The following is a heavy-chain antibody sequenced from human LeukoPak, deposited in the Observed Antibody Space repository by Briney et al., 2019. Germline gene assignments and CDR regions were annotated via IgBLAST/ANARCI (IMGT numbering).Heavy chain of an antibody. Sequence: GGSLRLSCAASGFTFTDYYMSWIRQAPGKGLEYVSYISNSGDTIYYAASVRGRFTISRDNAKNSLYLQMSSLRTEDTAVYYCARAYFWSGYFDPWGQGTLVTVSS. D-gene: IGHD3-3*01. J-gene: IGHJ5*02. CDR1: GFTFTDYY. V-gene: IGHV3-11*04. CDR3: ARAYFWSGYFDP. CDR2: ISNSGDTI.